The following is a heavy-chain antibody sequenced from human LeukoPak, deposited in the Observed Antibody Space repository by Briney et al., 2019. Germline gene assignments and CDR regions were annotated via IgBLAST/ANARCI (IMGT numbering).Heavy chain of an antibody. CDR3: GRDPRLGIRGYTYGYIDY. V-gene: IGHV7-4-1*02. Sequence: ASVKVSCKASGYTFTSYGISWVRQAPGQGLEWMGWINTNTGNPTYAQGFTGRYVFSLDTSVSTAYLQISGLKADDTAVYFCGRDPRLGIRGYTYGYIDYWGQGTQVTVSS. J-gene: IGHJ4*02. D-gene: IGHD5-18*01. CDR1: GYTFTSYG. CDR2: INTNTGNP.